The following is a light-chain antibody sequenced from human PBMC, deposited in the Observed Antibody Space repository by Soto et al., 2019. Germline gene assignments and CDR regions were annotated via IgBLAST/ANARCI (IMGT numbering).Light chain of an antibody. J-gene: IGLJ2*01. V-gene: IGLV1-51*01. CDR3: GTWDSSSRVV. CDR2: DNN. CDR1: SSNIGNNY. Sequence: QSVLTQPPSVSAAPGQKVTISCSGSSSNIGNNYVSWYQQLPGTAPKLLIYDNNKRPSGIPDRFSGSKSGTSATLGITGLQTGDEADYYCGTWDSSSRVVFGGGTKLTVL.